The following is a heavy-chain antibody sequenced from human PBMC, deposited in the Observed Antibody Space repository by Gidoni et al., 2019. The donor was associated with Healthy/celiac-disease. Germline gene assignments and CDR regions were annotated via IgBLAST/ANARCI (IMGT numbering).Heavy chain of an antibody. CDR1: GFTFGSYS. D-gene: IGHD3-10*01. CDR3: ARGGELGRRFDY. V-gene: IGHV3-48*02. CDR2: ISSSSSTI. J-gene: IGHJ4*02. Sequence: EVQLVESGGGLVRPGGSLRLSCADSGFTFGSYSMNWVRQAPGKGLEWDSYISSSSSTIYYADSVKGRFTISRDNAKNSLYLQMNSLRDEDTAVYYCARGGELGRRFDYWGQGTLVTVSS.